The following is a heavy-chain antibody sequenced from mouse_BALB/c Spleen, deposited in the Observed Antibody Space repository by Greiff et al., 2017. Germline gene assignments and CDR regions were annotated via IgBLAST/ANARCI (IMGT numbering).Heavy chain of an antibody. V-gene: IGHV1-54*01. CDR2: INPGSGGT. J-gene: IGHJ3*01. CDR3: ARDGRWFAY. D-gene: IGHD2-3*01. CDR1: GYAFTNYL. Sequence: LQEPGAELVRPGTSVKVSCKASGYAFTNYLIEWVKQRPGQGLEWIGVINPGSGGTNYNEKFKGKATLTADKSSSTAYMQLSSLTSDDSAVYFCARDGRWFAYWGQGTLVTVSA.